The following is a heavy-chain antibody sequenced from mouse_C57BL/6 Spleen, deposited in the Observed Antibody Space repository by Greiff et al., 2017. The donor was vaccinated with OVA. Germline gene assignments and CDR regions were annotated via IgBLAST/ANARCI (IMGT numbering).Heavy chain of an antibody. CDR3: ARYHSNYSYYYAMDY. D-gene: IGHD2-5*01. V-gene: IGHV1-69*01. CDR2: IDPSDSYT. Sequence: VQLQQPGAELVMPGASVKLSCKASGYTFTSYWMHWVKQRPGQGLEWIGEIDPSDSYTNYNQKFKGKSTLTVDKSSSTAYMQLSSLTSEDSAVYYCARYHSNYSYYYAMDYWGQGTSVTVSS. J-gene: IGHJ4*01. CDR1: GYTFTSYW.